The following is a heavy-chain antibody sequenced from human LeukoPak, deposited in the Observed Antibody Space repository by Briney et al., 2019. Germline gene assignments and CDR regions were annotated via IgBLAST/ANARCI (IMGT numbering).Heavy chain of an antibody. CDR3: ARDWSLIDY. J-gene: IGHJ4*02. CDR1: GFTFSGFG. CDR2: ISYDGSNK. Sequence: GKSLRLSCAASGFTFSGFGMHWVRQAPGKGLEWVAVISYDGSNKYYADSVKGRFTISRDNSKNTLYLQMNSLRAEDTAVYYCARDWSLIDYWGQGTLVTVSS. V-gene: IGHV3-30*19.